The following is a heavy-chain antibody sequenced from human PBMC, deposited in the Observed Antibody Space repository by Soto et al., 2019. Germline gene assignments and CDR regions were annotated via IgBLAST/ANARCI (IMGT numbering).Heavy chain of an antibody. V-gene: IGHV3-23*01. CDR3: AKDNYGQSRGY. Sequence: GGSQRLSSAASGLNIINFAISCVRQAPGKGLEWVSAISGSGGSTYYADSVKGRFTISRDNSKNTLYLQMNSLRAEDTAVYYCAKDNYGQSRGYWGQGTLVTVSS. J-gene: IGHJ4*02. D-gene: IGHD4-17*01. CDR1: GLNIINFA. CDR2: ISGSGGST.